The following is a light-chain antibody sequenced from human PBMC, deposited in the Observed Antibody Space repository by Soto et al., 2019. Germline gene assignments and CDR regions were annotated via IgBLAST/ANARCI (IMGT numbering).Light chain of an antibody. CDR1: QVISSA. CDR2: DAS. CDR3: QQFNSYPIT. V-gene: IGKV1-13*02. Sequence: AIQLTQSPSSLSASVGDRVTITCRESQVISSALAWHQQKPGKAPKLLIYDASSLKSGVPSKFSGSGSGTEFTLTISSLQPEDFATYYCQQFNSYPITFGQGTRLEIK. J-gene: IGKJ5*01.